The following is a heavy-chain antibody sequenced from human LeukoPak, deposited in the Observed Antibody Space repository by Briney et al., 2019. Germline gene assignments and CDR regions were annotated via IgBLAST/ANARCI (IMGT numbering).Heavy chain of an antibody. V-gene: IGHV3-23*01. D-gene: IGHD2-2*01. CDR2: ISGSGGST. J-gene: IGHJ4*02. CDR1: GFTSSSYA. Sequence: GGSLRLSCAASGFTSSSYAMSWVRQAPGKGLEWVSAISGSGGSTYYADSVKGRFTISRDNSKNTLYLQMNSLRAEDTAVYYCAKDDVVVPAARDYWGQGTLVTVSS. CDR3: AKDDVVVPAARDY.